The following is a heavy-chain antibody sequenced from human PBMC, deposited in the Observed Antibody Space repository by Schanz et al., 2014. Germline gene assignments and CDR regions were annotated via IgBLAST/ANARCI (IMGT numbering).Heavy chain of an antibody. J-gene: IGHJ4*02. D-gene: IGHD6-6*01. CDR3: ARGGAYRSPSPVFYFDY. V-gene: IGHV1-2*02. CDR1: GYTFTAYY. CDR2: INPDSGGT. Sequence: QVLLVQSGAEVKQPGASVKVSCKASGYTFTAYYMHWVRQAPGQGLEWMGWINPDSGGTNYAQKFQGRVTMTTDTSISTAYMELSRLTSDDTAVFFCARGGAYRSPSPVFYFDYWGQGTLVTVSS.